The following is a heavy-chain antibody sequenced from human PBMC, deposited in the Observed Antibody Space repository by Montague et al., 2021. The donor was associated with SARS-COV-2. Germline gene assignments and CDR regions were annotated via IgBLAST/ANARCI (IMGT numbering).Heavy chain of an antibody. CDR1: GFTFSSHA. Sequence: SLGLSCAASGFTFSSHAMHWVRQAPGKVLEWVAVISYDVFNKYXXXSXNARFTISRDNSKNTLSLQLNSLRTEDTAVYYCARGGGYRDAFDIWGQGTMVTVSS. D-gene: IGHD5-18*01. V-gene: IGHV3-30*04. J-gene: IGHJ3*02. CDR3: ARGGGYRDAFDI. CDR2: ISYDVFNK.